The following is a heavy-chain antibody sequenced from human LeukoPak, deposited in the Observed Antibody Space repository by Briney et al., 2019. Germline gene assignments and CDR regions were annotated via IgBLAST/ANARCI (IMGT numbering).Heavy chain of an antibody. CDR3: ARDRMGAIMYFDV. D-gene: IGHD3-10*01. V-gene: IGHV3-23*01. J-gene: IGHJ2*01. CDR1: GFIFSNYG. Sequence: PGGSLRLSCAASGFIFSNYGIHWVRQAPGKGLEWVSAITGSGGRTYYADSVKGRFTISRDNSRDRLYLETNSLRAEDTAVYYCARDRMGAIMYFDVWGRGTLVTVSS. CDR2: ITGSGGRT.